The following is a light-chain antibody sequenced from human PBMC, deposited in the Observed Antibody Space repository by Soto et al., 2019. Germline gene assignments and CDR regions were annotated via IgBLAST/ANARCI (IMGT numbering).Light chain of an antibody. CDR3: QQYGNWPAYS. J-gene: IGKJ2*03. V-gene: IGKV3-15*01. CDR2: GAS. CDR1: QSVGYN. Sequence: ETVVTQSPVTLSVSPGEGATLSCRTSQSVGYNLAWYQQKPGQAPRPLIYGASTRITGIPARFSGSGSGTEFTLTITSLQSDDFAVYYCQQYGNWPAYSFGQGTKLQIK.